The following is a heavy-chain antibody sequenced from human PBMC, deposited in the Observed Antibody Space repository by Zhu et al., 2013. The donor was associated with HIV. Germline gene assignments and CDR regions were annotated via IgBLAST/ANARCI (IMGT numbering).Heavy chain of an antibody. CDR1: GFTFSNYW. Sequence: EVQLVESGGGLVQPGGSLRLSCAASGFTFSNYWMHWVRQAPGKGLVWVSRTNTDGSSTTYADSVKGRFSISRDNAKNTLFXQMNSLRVEDTAVYYCVREGPFGYWGQGTLVTVSS. CDR3: VREGPFGY. CDR2: TNTDGSST. J-gene: IGHJ4*02. V-gene: IGHV3-74*01.